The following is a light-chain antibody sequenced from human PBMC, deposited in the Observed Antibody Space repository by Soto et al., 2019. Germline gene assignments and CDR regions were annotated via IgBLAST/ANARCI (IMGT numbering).Light chain of an antibody. V-gene: IGLV1-47*02. CDR2: TNN. CDR1: SSNIETNY. J-gene: IGLJ2*01. CDR3: AATDDSLGGPV. Sequence: QSVLTQPPSASGTPGQRVTISCSGSSSNIETNYVYWYQHLPGAAPKLLIFTNNQRPSGVPDRFSASKSGTSASLAISGLRSEDEGDYYCAATDDSLGGPVFDGGTKLTVL.